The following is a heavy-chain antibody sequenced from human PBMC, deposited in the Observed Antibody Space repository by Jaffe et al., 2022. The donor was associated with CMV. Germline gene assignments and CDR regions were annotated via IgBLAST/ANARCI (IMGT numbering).Heavy chain of an antibody. CDR1: GFTFSSYG. V-gene: IGHV3-30*18. Sequence: QVQLVESGGGVVQPGRSLRLSCAASGFTFSSYGMHWVRQAPGKGLEWVAVISYDGSNKYYADSVKGRFTISRDNSKNTLYLQMNSLRAEDTAVYYCAKEELHIVGATHEYYFDYWGQGTLVTVSS. CDR3: AKEELHIVGATHEYYFDY. CDR2: ISYDGSNK. J-gene: IGHJ4*02. D-gene: IGHD1-26*01.